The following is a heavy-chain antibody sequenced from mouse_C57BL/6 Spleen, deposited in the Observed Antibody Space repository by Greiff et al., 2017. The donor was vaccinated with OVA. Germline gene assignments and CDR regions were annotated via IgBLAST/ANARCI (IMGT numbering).Heavy chain of an antibody. CDR2: INPNNGGT. J-gene: IGHJ2*01. CDR1: GYTFTDYN. CDR3: ARRYSNRVNYFDD. V-gene: IGHV1-18*01. D-gene: IGHD2-5*01. Sequence: EVQLQESGPELVKPGASVKIPCKASGYTFTDYNMDWVKQSHGKSLEWIGDINPNNGGTIYNQKFKGKATLTVDKSSSTAYMELRSLTSEDTAVYYYARRYSNRVNYFDDWGQGTTLTVSS.